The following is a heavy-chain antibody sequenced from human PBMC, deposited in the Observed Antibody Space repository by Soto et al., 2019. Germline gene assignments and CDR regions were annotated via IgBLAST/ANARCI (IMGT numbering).Heavy chain of an antibody. CDR1: GFTFSSYG. D-gene: IGHD2-2*01. CDR2: ILYDGSNK. V-gene: IGHV3-30*03. CDR3: ATRRVGRNYYYDMDV. J-gene: IGHJ6*02. Sequence: QVHLVESGGGVVQPGRSLRLSCAASGFTFSSYGMHWVRQAPGKGLEWVAVILYDGSNKYYADSVKGRFTISRDNSKNALYLQMNSLRAEDTAVYYCATRRVGRNYYYDMDVWGQGTTVTVSS.